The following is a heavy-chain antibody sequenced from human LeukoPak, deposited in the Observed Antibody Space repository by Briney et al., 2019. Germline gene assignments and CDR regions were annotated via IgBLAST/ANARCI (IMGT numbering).Heavy chain of an antibody. V-gene: IGHV1-69*05. Sequence: SVKVPCKASGGTFSSYAISWVRQAPGQGLEWMGRIIPIFGTANYAQKFQGRVTITTDESTSTAYMELSSLRSEDTAVYYCARDHLSLQYFDYWGQGTLVTVSS. CDR3: ARDHLSLQYFDY. J-gene: IGHJ4*02. CDR1: GGTFSSYA. CDR2: IIPIFGTA. D-gene: IGHD4-11*01.